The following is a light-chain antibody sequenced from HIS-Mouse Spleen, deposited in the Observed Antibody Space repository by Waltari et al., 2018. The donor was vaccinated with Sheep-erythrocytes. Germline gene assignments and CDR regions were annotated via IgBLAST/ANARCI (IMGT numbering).Light chain of an antibody. Sequence: QSALTQPASVSGSPGQSITISCTGTSSDVGRYNLVSWYQQHPGKAPKLMIYEGSKRPSGVSHRFSGSKSGNTASLTISGLQAEDEADYYCCSYAGSSTLVFGGGTKLTVL. CDR3: CSYAGSSTLV. V-gene: IGLV2-23*01. CDR1: SSDVGRYNL. CDR2: EGS. J-gene: IGLJ2*01.